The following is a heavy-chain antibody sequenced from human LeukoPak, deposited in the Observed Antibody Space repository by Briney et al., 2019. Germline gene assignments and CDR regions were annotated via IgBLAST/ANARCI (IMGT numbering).Heavy chain of an antibody. D-gene: IGHD3-10*01. V-gene: IGHV3-23*01. CDR2: ISDSGGTT. CDR3: AKDRGVRGVITRWFDP. CDR1: GFTFSSYA. J-gene: IGHJ5*02. Sequence: GGSLRLSCAASGFTFSSYAMNWVRQAPGKGLEWVSVISDSGGTTKYADSVKGRFTISRDNSKNTLYLQMNSLRAEDTAVYYCAKDRGVRGVITRWFDPWGQGNLVTVSS.